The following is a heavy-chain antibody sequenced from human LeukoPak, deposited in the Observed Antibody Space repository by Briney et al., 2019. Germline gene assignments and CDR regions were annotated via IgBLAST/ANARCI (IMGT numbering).Heavy chain of an antibody. D-gene: IGHD1-26*01. CDR3: AIVVGATGDNWFDP. Sequence: GGSLRLSCAASGFTFSSYGMHWVRQAPGKGLEWVAFIRYDGSNKYYADSVKGRFTISRDNAKKSLYLQMNSLRAEDTAVYYCAIVVGATGDNWFDPWGQGTLVTVSS. CDR1: GFTFSSYG. V-gene: IGHV3-30*02. J-gene: IGHJ5*02. CDR2: IRYDGSNK.